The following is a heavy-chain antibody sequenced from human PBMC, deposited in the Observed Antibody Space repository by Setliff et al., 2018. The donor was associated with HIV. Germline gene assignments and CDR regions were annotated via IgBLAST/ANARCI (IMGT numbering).Heavy chain of an antibody. D-gene: IGHD2-8*01. V-gene: IGHV3-73*01. CDR3: LLPCTSGWHNWADP. J-gene: IGHJ5*02. CDR2: IRSKADKYAT. CDR1: GFTFRGAE. Sequence: PGESLKISCAASGFTFRGAEIHWVRQASGKGLEWVGRIRSKADKYATDYGASAKGRFIISRDDSKKTAYLQMSSLRAEDTAMYYCLLPCTSGWHNWADPWGQGTLVTVSS.